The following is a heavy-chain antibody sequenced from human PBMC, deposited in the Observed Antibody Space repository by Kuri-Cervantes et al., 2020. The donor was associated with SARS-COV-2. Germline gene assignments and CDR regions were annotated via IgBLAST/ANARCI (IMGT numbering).Heavy chain of an antibody. D-gene: IGHD6-13*01. CDR2: ISSSSSYI. CDR1: GFTFSSYS. CDR3: AKDRAAALK. Sequence: WGSLRLSCAASGFTFSSYSMNWVRQAPGKGLEWVSSISSSSSYIYYADSVKGRFTISRDNAKNSLYLQMNSLRAEDTAVYYCAKDRAAALKWGQGTLVTVSS. V-gene: IGHV3-21*04. J-gene: IGHJ4*02.